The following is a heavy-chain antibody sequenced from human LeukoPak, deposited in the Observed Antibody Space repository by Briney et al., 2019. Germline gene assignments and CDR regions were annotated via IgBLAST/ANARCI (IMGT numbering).Heavy chain of an antibody. Sequence: PGGSVRLSCAASGFTFSSYSMNWVRQAPGKGLEWVSSISSSSSYIYYADSVKGRFTISRDNAKNSLYLQMNSLRAEDTAVYYCARGRYGDYYFDYWGQGTLVTVSS. J-gene: IGHJ4*02. CDR2: ISSSSSYI. CDR3: ARGRYGDYYFDY. V-gene: IGHV3-21*01. D-gene: IGHD4-17*01. CDR1: GFTFSSYS.